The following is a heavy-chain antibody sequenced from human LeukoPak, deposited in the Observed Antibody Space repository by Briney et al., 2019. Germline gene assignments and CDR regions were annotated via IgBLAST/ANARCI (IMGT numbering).Heavy chain of an antibody. CDR2: ISSSGSI. CDR1: GFTFSTYE. CDR3: AREGYGGTSDAFDI. D-gene: IGHD4-23*01. Sequence: GGSLRLSCATAGFTFSTYEMDWVRQAPGKGLEWVSYISSSGSIYYTDSVKGRFTISRDNAKNSLYLQMNSLRAEDTAIYYCAREGYGGTSDAFDIWGQGTMVTVSS. V-gene: IGHV3-48*03. J-gene: IGHJ3*02.